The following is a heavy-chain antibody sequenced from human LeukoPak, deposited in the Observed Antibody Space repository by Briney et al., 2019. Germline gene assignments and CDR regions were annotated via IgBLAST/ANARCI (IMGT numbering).Heavy chain of an antibody. CDR1: GFTFSSYN. CDR2: ISSGSGYI. J-gene: IGHJ4*02. V-gene: IGHV3-21*01. Sequence: GGSLRLSCAASGFTFSSYNMNWVRQAPGKGLEWGSSISSGSGYIYYADSLKGRFTISRDNAKSSLYLQMNSLRAEDTAVYYCAKDLTTVTSQGDYWGQGTLVTVSS. CDR3: AKDLTTVTSQGDY. D-gene: IGHD4-17*01.